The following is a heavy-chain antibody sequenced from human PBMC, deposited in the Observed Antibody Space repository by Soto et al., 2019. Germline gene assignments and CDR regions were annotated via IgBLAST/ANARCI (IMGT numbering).Heavy chain of an antibody. V-gene: IGHV3-23*01. D-gene: IGHD2-15*01. CDR3: AKDWASGSSPY. CDR2: ISGSAGVT. CDR1: GFTFSSNA. Sequence: LRLSCTASGFTFSSNAMSWVRQAPGKGLEWVSSISGSAGVTYYADSVKGRFTISRDNSKNALYLQMNSLRAEDTAVYYCAKDWASGSSPYWGQGTLVTVSS. J-gene: IGHJ4*02.